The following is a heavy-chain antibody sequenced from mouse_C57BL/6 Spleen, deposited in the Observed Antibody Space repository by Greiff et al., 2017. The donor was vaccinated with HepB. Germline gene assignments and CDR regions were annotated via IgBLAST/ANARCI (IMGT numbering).Heavy chain of an antibody. CDR2: IDPENGDT. J-gene: IGHJ3*01. D-gene: IGHD4-1*01. CDR3: TPVTGPFAY. Sequence: VQLQQSGAELVRPGASVKLSCTASGFNIKDDYMHWVKQRPEQGLEWIGWIDPENGDTEYASKFQGKATITADTSSNTAYLQLSSLTSEDTAVYYCTPVTGPFAYWGQGTLVTVSA. V-gene: IGHV14-4*01. CDR1: GFNIKDDY.